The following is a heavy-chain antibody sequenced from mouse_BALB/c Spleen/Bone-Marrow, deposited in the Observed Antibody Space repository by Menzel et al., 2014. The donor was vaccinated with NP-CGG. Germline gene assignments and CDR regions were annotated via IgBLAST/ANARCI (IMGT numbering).Heavy chain of an antibody. Sequence: QVQLQQPGAELARPGASVKLSCKASGYTFTDYYINWVKQRTGQGLEWIGEIYPGSGNTYYNEKFKGKATLTADKSSSTAYMQLSSLTSEDSAVYFCARHYRYSYYAMVYWGQGTSVTVSS. CDR1: GYTFTDYY. D-gene: IGHD2-14*01. J-gene: IGHJ4*01. V-gene: IGHV1-77*01. CDR3: ARHYRYSYYAMVY. CDR2: IYPGSGNT.